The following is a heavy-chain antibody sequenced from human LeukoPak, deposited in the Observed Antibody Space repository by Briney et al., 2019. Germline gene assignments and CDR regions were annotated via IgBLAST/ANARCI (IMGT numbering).Heavy chain of an antibody. D-gene: IGHD2-21*02. CDR3: ARGVTAIGSYYYYYMDV. CDR1: GYTFTSYG. CDR2: ISAYNGNT. V-gene: IGHV1-18*01. J-gene: IGHJ6*03. Sequence: GASVKVSCKASGYTFTSYGISWVRQAPGQGLEWMGWISAYNGNTNYAQKFQGRVTITADKSTSTAYMELSSLRSEDTAVYYCARGVTAIGSYYYYYMDVWGKGTTVTVSS.